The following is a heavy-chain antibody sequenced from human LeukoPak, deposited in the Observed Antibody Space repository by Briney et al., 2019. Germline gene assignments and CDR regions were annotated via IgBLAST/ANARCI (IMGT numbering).Heavy chain of an antibody. V-gene: IGHV4-39*07. CDR3: ARPLRITMIVVDDRGRYAFDI. CDR2: IYYSGST. Sequence: SETLSLTCTVSGGSISSSSYYWGWIRQPPGKGLEWIGSIYYSGSTYYNPSLKSRVTISVDTSKNQFSLKLSSVTAADTAVYCCARPLRITMIVVDDRGRYAFDIWGQGTMVTVSS. J-gene: IGHJ3*02. D-gene: IGHD3-22*01. CDR1: GGSISSSSYY.